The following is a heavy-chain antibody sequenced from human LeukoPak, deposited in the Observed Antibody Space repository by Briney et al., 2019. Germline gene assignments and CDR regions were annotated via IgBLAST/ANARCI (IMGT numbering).Heavy chain of an antibody. CDR2: INHSGST. Sequence: SETLSRTCAVSGGSFSGYYWSWIRQPPGKGLEWIGEINHSGSTNYNPSLESRVTISIDTSKNQFSLKLSSVTAADTAVYYCARQLMIDYYYYYYYMDVWGRGATVTVSS. CDR1: GGSFSGYY. J-gene: IGHJ6*03. D-gene: IGHD3-22*01. V-gene: IGHV4-34*01. CDR3: ARQLMIDYYYYYYYMDV.